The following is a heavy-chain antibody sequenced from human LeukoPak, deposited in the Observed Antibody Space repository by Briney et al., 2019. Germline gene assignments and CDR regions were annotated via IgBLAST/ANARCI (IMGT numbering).Heavy chain of an antibody. CDR2: LGGSDGDS. Sequence: GGSLRLSCAASGFTFNSFAMNWVRQAPGQGLEWVSSLGGSDGDSHYADFVKGRFTISRDNSRNTLYLQMNSLRAEDTAVYYCARLCSSGWWGQGTLVTVSS. D-gene: IGHD6-19*01. CDR1: GFTFNSFA. J-gene: IGHJ4*02. CDR3: ARLCSSGW. V-gene: IGHV3-23*01.